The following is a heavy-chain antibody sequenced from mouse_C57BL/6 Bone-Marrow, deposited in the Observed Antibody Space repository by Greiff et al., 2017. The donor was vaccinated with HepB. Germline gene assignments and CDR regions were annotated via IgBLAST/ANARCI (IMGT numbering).Heavy chain of an antibody. J-gene: IGHJ4*01. Sequence: EVMLVESGGGLVKPGGSLKLSCAASGFTFSSYAMPWVRQTPEKRLEWVATISDGGSYTYYPDNVKGRFTISRDNAKNNLYLQMSHLKSGDTAMCCCGREVMVTTGVDAMDYRGQKASVTVSS. V-gene: IGHV5-4*01. CDR3: GREVMVTTGVDAMDY. D-gene: IGHD2-3*01. CDR2: ISDGGSYT. CDR1: GFTFSSYA.